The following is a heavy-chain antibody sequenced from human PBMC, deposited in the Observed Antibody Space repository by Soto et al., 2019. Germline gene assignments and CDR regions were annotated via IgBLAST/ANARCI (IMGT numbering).Heavy chain of an antibody. V-gene: IGHV3-74*01. J-gene: IGHJ6*02. CDR1: GFTLSSYW. CDR2: MNEDGGTT. Sequence: PGGSLRLSCAASGFTLSSYWLHWVRQAPGKGLVWVSRMNEDGGTTDYAGSVKGRFTISRDNAKNTLYLQMNSLRVEDTAVYYCASDLSGRADVWGQGTTVTVSS. D-gene: IGHD3-10*01. CDR3: ASDLSGRADV.